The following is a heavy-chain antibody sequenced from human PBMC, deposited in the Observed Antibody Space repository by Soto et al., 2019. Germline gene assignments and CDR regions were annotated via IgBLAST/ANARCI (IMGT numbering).Heavy chain of an antibody. CDR3: ASHGGRHYYGSGSALDP. Sequence: SETLSLTCTVSGGSISSSGYYWGWIRQPPGKGLEWIGSIYYSGSTYYNPSLKSRVAISVDTSKNQFSLKLSSVTAADTAVYYCASHGGRHYYGSGSALDPWGQGTLVTVSS. D-gene: IGHD3-10*01. CDR2: IYYSGST. CDR1: GGSISSSGYY. V-gene: IGHV4-39*01. J-gene: IGHJ5*02.